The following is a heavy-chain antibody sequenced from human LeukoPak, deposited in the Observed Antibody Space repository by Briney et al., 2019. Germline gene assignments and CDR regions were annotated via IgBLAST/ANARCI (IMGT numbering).Heavy chain of an antibody. CDR3: ARVMRARAVITRFRKNSTRFAP. CDR2: INHSGST. D-gene: IGHD3-10*01. V-gene: IGHV4-34*01. Sequence: SETLSLTCAVYGGSFSAYYWSWIRLPPGKGLEWIGEINHSGSTNYNPSLKSRVTTSIDTSKNQFSLKLTSVTAADTAVYYCARVMRARAVITRFRKNSTRFAPGGQETLVPVPS. CDR1: GGSFSAYY. J-gene: IGHJ5*02.